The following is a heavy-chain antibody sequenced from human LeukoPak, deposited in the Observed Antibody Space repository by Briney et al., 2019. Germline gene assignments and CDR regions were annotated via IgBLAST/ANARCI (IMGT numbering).Heavy chain of an antibody. CDR1: GGTFSSYA. CDR2: IIPIFGTA. D-gene: IGHD2-2*01. CDR3: ASTYCSSTSCPPRLYYYYYYMDV. Sequence: SVKVSCKASGGTFSSYAISWVRQAPGQGLEWMGGIIPIFGTANYAQKFQGRVTITADESTSTAYMELSSLRSEDTAVYYCASTYCSSTSCPPRLYYYYYYMDVWGKGTTVTVSS. J-gene: IGHJ6*03. V-gene: IGHV1-69*13.